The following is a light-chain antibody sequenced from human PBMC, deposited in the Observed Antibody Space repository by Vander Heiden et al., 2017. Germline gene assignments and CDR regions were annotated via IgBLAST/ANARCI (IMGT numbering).Light chain of an antibody. V-gene: IGKV1-39*01. CDR1: RSITYF. Sequence: DIQMTQSPSSLSASVGDRVTITCRASRSITYFLNWYQQKPGKAPKLFIYSASSLQTGVPSRFSGSGSGTDFTLTINSLQPEDFATYHCQQSYSTPITFGQGTRLEIK. CDR2: SAS. J-gene: IGKJ5*01. CDR3: QQSYSTPIT.